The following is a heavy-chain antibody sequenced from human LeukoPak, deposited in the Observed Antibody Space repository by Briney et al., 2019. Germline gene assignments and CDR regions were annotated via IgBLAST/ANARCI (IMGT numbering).Heavy chain of an antibody. Sequence: KPSETLSLTCAVYGGSFSVYYWSWIRQPPGKGREWIGEINHSVSTNYNPSLKSRVTISVDTSKNQFSLKLSSVTAADTAVYYCARGRGYCSSTSCPQGYYYGMDVWGKGTTVTVSS. CDR3: ARGRGYCSSTSCPQGYYYGMDV. D-gene: IGHD2-2*01. J-gene: IGHJ6*04. CDR1: GGSFSVYY. CDR2: INHSVST. V-gene: IGHV4-34*01.